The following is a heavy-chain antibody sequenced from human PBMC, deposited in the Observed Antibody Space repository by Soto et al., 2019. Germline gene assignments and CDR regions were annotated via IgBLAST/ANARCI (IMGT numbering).Heavy chain of an antibody. CDR1: GFTFSSYA. V-gene: IGHV3-23*01. CDR3: AKGYARITMIVVVY. CDR2: IGGSGGST. D-gene: IGHD3-22*01. J-gene: IGHJ4*02. Sequence: GGSLRLSCAASGFTFSSYAMSWVRQAPGKGLEWVSAIGGSGGSTYYADSVKGRFTISRDNSKNTLYLQMNSLRAEDTAVYYCAKGYARITMIVVVYWGQGTLVTVSS.